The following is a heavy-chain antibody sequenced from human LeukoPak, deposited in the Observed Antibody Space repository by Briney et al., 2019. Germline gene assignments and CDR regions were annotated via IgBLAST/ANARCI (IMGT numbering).Heavy chain of an antibody. CDR1: GYTFTGYY. V-gene: IGHV1-2*02. D-gene: IGHD4-17*01. CDR3: ARDPYGDYQYNWFDP. J-gene: IGHJ5*02. CDR2: INPNSGGT. Sequence: ASVKVSCKASGYTFTGYYMHWVRQAPGQGLEWMGWINPNSGGTNYAQKFQGRVTMTRDTSISTAYMELSRLRSDDTAVYYCARDPYGDYQYNWFDPWGQGTLVTVSS.